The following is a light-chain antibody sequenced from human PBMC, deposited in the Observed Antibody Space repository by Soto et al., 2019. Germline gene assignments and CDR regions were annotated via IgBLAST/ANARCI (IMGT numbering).Light chain of an antibody. J-gene: IGLJ1*01. CDR3: LSYTSISARV. CDR2: EVS. Sequence: QSVRTQPASVSGSPGQSITISCTGTSSGIGAYKYVSWYQQHPGKAPKLLIFEVSHRPSGVSNRFSGSKSGNTASLTISGLQAEDGADYYCLSYTSISARVFGTGTKVTVL. CDR1: SSGIGAYKY. V-gene: IGLV2-14*01.